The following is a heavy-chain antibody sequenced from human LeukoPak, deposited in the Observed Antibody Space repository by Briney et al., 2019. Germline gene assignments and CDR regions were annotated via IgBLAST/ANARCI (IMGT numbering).Heavy chain of an antibody. Sequence: SGGSLRLSCAASGFAVSSNYMSWVRRAPGKGLEWVSVIYSGGSTYYADSVKGRFTISRDNSKNTLYLQMNSLRAEDTAVYHCAREGAEEYFDYWGQGTLVTVSS. V-gene: IGHV3-53*01. CDR1: GFAVSSNY. CDR3: AREGAEEYFDY. J-gene: IGHJ4*02. CDR2: IYSGGST.